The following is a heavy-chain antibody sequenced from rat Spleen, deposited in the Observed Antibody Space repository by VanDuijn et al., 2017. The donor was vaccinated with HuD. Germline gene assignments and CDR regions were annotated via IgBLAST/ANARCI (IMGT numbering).Heavy chain of an antibody. CDR1: GFTFSDYY. CDR3: ARQVSPWY. CDR2: ISYEGSST. D-gene: IGHD1-11*01. J-gene: IGHJ2*01. V-gene: IGHV5-22*01. Sequence: EVQLVESGGGLVQPGRSLKLSCAASGFTFSDYYMAWVRQAPKKGLGWVASISYEGSSTYYGDSVKGRFTISRDNAKSTLYLQMNSLRSEDTATYYCARQVSPWYWGQGVMVTVSS.